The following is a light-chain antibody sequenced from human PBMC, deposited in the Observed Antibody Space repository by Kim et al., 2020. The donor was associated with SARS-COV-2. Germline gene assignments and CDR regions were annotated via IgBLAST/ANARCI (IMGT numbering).Light chain of an antibody. CDR1: QSSSHW. Sequence: LHLTQFPSTLSASIGDRVTLPCRASQSSSHWLAWYQQKPGKAHKVLISRASSLQSWVPSRFSGSGSGTEFTLTISSLQPDDFATYYCQQYNTYSRTFGQGTKVDIK. J-gene: IGKJ1*01. CDR2: RAS. CDR3: QQYNTYSRT. V-gene: IGKV1-5*03.